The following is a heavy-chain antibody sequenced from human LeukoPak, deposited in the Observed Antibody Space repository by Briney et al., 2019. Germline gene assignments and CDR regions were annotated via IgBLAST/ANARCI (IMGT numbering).Heavy chain of an antibody. CDR3: AKKYDSSWPSFDY. D-gene: IGHD6-13*01. V-gene: IGHV3-23*01. CDR1: GFTFTNYA. Sequence: GGSLRLSCVASGFTFTNYAMSWVRQAPGKGLEWVSAIGRGGTTYYADSVKGRFTISGDNSKNTLYLQMNSLRAEDTAVYYCAKKYDSSWPSFDYWGQGTLVTVSS. J-gene: IGHJ4*02. CDR2: IGRGGTT.